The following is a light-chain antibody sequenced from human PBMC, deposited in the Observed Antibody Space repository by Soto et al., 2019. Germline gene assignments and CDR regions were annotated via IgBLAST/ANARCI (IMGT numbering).Light chain of an antibody. CDR2: DAS. Sequence: DIQMTQSPSSLSADVGDRVTITCQASQAISNYLNWFQQRPGRAPKLLISDASDLEAGVPSRFSGSGSGTDFTLTIGSLQPEDFATYYCQQFFDFPFTFGQGTKLETK. J-gene: IGKJ2*01. V-gene: IGKV1-33*01. CDR1: QAISNY. CDR3: QQFFDFPFT.